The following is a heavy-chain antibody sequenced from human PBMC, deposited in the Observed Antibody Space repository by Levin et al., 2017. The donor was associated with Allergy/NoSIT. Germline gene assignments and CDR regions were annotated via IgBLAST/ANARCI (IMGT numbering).Heavy chain of an antibody. CDR1: EFTVSSNY. Sequence: SCAASEFTVSSNYMSWVRQAPGKGLEWVSVIYSGGSTYYADSVKGRFTISRDNSKNTLYLQMNSLRAEDTAVYYCARMYSSRRNWFDPWGQGTLVTVSS. CDR3: ARMYSSRRNWFDP. CDR2: IYSGGST. J-gene: IGHJ5*02. D-gene: IGHD6-13*01. V-gene: IGHV3-53*01.